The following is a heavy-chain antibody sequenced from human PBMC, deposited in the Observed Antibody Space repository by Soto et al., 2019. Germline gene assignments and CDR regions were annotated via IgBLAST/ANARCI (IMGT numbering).Heavy chain of an antibody. V-gene: IGHV3-23*01. J-gene: IGHJ6*03. CDR3: AKVKGYYYYYMDV. Sequence: GGSLRLSCAASGFTFSSYSMNWVRQAPGKGLEWVSAISGSGGSTYYADSVKGRFTISRDNSKNTLYLQMNSLRAEDTAVYYCAKVKGYYYYYMDVWGKGTTVTVSS. CDR2: ISGSGGST. CDR1: GFTFSSYS.